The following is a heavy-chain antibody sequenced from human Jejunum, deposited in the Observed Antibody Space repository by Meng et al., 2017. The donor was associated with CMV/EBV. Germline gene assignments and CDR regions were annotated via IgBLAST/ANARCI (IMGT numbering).Heavy chain of an antibody. J-gene: IGHJ1*01. CDR2: VSAYDGDT. CDR3: ARVTNPEYFQY. CDR1: GYTFTEYG. V-gene: IGHV1-18*04. Sequence: QVQLVQSGAEVXXXXXSXKVSCKASGYTFTEYGISWVRQAPGQGLEWIGWVSAYDGDTNYAQKVRGRVTMTRDTSTTTAYMELRSLRSDDSAIYYCARVTNPEYFQYWGQGTLVTVSS.